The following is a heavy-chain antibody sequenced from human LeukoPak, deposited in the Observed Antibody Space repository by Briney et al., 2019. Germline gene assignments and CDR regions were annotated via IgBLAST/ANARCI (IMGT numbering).Heavy chain of an antibody. CDR3: ASALWFGELFSY. D-gene: IGHD3-10*01. CDR1: GFTFSDYY. J-gene: IGHJ4*02. CDR2: ISSSGSTI. V-gene: IGHV3-11*01. Sequence: GGSLRLSCAASGFTFSDYYMSWIRQAPGKGLEWVSYISSSGSTIYYADSVKGRFTISRDNAKNSLYLQMNSLRAEDTAVYYCASALWFGELFSYWGQGTLVTVSS.